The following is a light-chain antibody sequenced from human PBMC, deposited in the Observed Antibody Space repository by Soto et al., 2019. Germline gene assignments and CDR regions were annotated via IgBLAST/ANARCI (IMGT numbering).Light chain of an antibody. CDR3: SSYTSSSTRLLV. Sequence: QSALTQPASVSGSPGQSITISCTGTSSDVGGYNYVSWYQQHPGKAPKLMIYEVSNRPSGVSNRFSGSKSGNTASLPISGLQAEHEADYYCSSYTSSSTRLLVFGGGTKLTVL. V-gene: IGLV2-14*01. J-gene: IGLJ3*02. CDR2: EVS. CDR1: SSDVGGYNY.